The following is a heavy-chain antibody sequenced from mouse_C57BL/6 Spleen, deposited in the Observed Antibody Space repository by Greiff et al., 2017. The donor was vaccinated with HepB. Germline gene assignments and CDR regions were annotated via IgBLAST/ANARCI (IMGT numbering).Heavy chain of an antibody. D-gene: IGHD1-1*01. CDR2: IDPNSGGT. CDR1: GYTFTSYW. V-gene: IGHV1-72*01. J-gene: IGHJ1*03. CDR3: ARSNYGSSYGCWYFDV. Sequence: QVQLQQPGAELVKPGASVKLSCKASGYTFTSYWMHWVKQRPGRGLEWIGRIDPNSGGTKYNEKFKSKATLTVDKPSSTAYMQLSSLTSEDSAVYYCARSNYGSSYGCWYFDVWGTGTTVTVSS.